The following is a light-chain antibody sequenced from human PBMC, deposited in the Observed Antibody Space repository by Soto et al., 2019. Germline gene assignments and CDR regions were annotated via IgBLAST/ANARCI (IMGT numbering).Light chain of an antibody. V-gene: IGKV3-15*01. J-gene: IGKJ3*01. CDR3: KKYDKLNLK. CDR1: QSVGIN. CDR2: GAS. Sequence: IVMTHSPSTLSVSPGERSTLSCRASQSVGINLAWYQQKPGQAPRLLIFGASSRATGVPARFSGSGSGKELTITINSMQSEDFEVYFCKKYDKLNLKFGPGKKVDIK.